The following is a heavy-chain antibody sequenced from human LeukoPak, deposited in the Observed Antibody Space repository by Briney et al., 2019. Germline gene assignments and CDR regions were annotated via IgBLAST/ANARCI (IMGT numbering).Heavy chain of an antibody. J-gene: IGHJ3*02. CDR2: ISGRGGST. CDR3: AKGMAFDI. V-gene: IGHV3-23*01. CDR1: GFTFSSYV. Sequence: GGSLRLSCAASGFTFSSYVMSWVRQAPGKGLEWVSNISGRGGSTYYADSVKGRFTISRDNSKNTLFLQMNSLRAEDTAVYYCAKGMAFDIWGQGTMVTVSS.